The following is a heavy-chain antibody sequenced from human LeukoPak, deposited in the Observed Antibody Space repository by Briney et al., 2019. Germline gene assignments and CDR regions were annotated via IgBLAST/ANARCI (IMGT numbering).Heavy chain of an antibody. D-gene: IGHD1-26*01. Sequence: GGSLRLSCAASGFTFSSYAINWVRQAPGKGLEWVSAISGRGGSTYYADSVKGRFTISRDNSQNTLDLQMNSLRAEDTAVYYCARDLSERYSTDYWGQGTLVTVSS. J-gene: IGHJ4*02. CDR1: GFTFSSYA. V-gene: IGHV3-23*01. CDR3: ARDLSERYSTDY. CDR2: ISGRGGST.